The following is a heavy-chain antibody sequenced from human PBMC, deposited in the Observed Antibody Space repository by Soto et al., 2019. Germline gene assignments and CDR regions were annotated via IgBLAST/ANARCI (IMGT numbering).Heavy chain of an antibody. CDR2: IYYSGST. Sequence: QVQLQESGPGLVKPSQTLSLTCTVSGGSISSGGYYWSWIRQHPGKGLEWIGYIYYSGSTYYNPALQSRVNITVDTSKNQFSLKLSSVTAADTAVYYCVRSPEATVTAFDYWGQGTLVTVSS. V-gene: IGHV4-31*03. J-gene: IGHJ4*02. CDR1: GGSISSGGYY. D-gene: IGHD4-17*01. CDR3: VRSPEATVTAFDY.